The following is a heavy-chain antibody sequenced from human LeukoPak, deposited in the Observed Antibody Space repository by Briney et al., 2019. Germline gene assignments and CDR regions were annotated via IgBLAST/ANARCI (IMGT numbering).Heavy chain of an antibody. CDR1: GFTFSGFG. D-gene: IGHD2-8*02. J-gene: IGHJ1*01. CDR3: GTEGGARGVDTVRYEY. Sequence: GTSLRLSCAASGFTFSGFGMHWVRQAPGKGLQWVAVISSDGTNKFYADSVASRLTISRDNSKNTLYLQMTSLRPEDTAVYFCGTEGGARGVDTVRYEYWGQGTLVTVSS. V-gene: IGHV3-30*03. CDR2: ISSDGTNK.